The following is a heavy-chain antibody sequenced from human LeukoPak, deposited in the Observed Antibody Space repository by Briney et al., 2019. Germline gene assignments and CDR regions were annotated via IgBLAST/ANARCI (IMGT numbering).Heavy chain of an antibody. CDR3: ARVVGIVARYYFDY. CDR2: IIPIFGTA. Sequence: SVKVSCKASGGTFSSYAISWVRQAPGQGLEWMGGIIPIFGTANYAQKFQGRVTITADESTSTAYMELSSLRSEDTAVYYCARVVGIVARYYFDYWGQGTLVTVSS. V-gene: IGHV1-69*13. J-gene: IGHJ4*02. CDR1: GGTFSSYA. D-gene: IGHD5-12*01.